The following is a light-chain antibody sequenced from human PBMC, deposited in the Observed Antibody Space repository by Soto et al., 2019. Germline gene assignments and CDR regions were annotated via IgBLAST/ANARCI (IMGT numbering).Light chain of an antibody. CDR1: QSITGW. CDR3: QQYNSYSPT. CDR2: DAS. V-gene: IGKV1-5*01. Sequence: DIQMTQSPSTLSASVGDRVTITCRASQSITGWLAWYQQKPGKAPKLLIYDASSLQSGVPSRFSGSGSGTEFTLTISSLQPDDFATYYCQQYNSYSPTFGQGTKVEI. J-gene: IGKJ1*01.